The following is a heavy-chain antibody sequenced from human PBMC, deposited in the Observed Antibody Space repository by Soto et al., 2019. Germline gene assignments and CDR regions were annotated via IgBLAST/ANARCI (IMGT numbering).Heavy chain of an antibody. CDR3: ARNPFGVLSDGVVL. Sequence: PGGSLRLSCAASGFSVSTNYMTWVRQAPGKGLEWVSLIYVDDNTHYANSVKGRFTISRDNSKNILYLQMNSLRAEDTAVYYCARNPFGVLSDGVVLWGQRNLVTVS. CDR2: IYVDDNT. CDR1: GFSVSTNY. V-gene: IGHV3-53*01. D-gene: IGHD3-3*01. J-gene: IGHJ4*02.